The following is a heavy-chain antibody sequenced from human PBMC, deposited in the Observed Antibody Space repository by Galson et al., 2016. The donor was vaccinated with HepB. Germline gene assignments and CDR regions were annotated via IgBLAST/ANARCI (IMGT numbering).Heavy chain of an antibody. D-gene: IGHD1-26*01. Sequence: SLRLSCAASGLTFSDYWMVWVRQVPGKGLQWVASIKQDGSETYYVDSVKGRFTISRDNARTTVFLQMNSLRADDTAMYYCARDGGNRGSYSVGDSFDIWGQGTMVTVSS. V-gene: IGHV3-7*03. CDR2: IKQDGSET. CDR3: ARDGGNRGSYSVGDSFDI. J-gene: IGHJ3*02. CDR1: GLTFSDYW.